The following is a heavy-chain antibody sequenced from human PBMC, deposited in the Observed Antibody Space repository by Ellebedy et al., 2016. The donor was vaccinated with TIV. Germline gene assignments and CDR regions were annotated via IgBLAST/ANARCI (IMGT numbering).Heavy chain of an antibody. CDR1: SYTFSEYG. CDR2: ITAYNGNT. J-gene: IGHJ1*01. D-gene: IGHD7-27*01. Sequence: ASVKVSXKTSSYTFSEYGINWVRHAPGQGLEWMGWITAYNGNTVYNQRFQGRVTMTTDTSTSTAYLEMRSLKADDTAMYYCARDVEVLSGAYFQHWGQGTLLTVSS. CDR3: ARDVEVLSGAYFQH. V-gene: IGHV1-18*01.